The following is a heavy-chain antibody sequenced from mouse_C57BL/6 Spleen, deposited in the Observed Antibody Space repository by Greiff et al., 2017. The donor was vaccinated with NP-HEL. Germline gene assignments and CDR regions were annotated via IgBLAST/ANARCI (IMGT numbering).Heavy chain of an antibody. CDR1: GYTFTSYW. J-gene: IGHJ4*01. D-gene: IGHD1-1*01. V-gene: IGHV1-69*01. CDR3: ASPHYYGSSSLAMDY. Sequence: QVHVKQPGAELVMPGASVKLSCKASGYTFTSYWMHWVKQRPGQGLEWIGEIDPSDSYTNYNQKFKGKSTLTVDKSSSTAYMQLSSLTSEDSAVYYCASPHYYGSSSLAMDYWGQGTSVTVSS. CDR2: IDPSDSYT.